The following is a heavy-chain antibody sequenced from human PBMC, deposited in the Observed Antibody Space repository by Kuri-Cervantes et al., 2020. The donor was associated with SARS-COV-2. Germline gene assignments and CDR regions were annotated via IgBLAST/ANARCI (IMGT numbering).Heavy chain of an antibody. CDR3: AXXCSSPYKYXXXYYMDV. J-gene: IGHJ6*03. CDR1: GFTXSSYS. CDR2: ISSTSSYI. V-gene: IGHV3-21*01. Sequence: LSLTCAASGFTXSSYSMNWVRQAPGKGLEWVSSISSTSSYIYYADSVKGRFTISRDNAKNSLYLQMNSLRAEDTAVYYCAXXCSSPYKYXXXYYMDVWGKGTTVTVSS. D-gene: IGHD6-13*01.